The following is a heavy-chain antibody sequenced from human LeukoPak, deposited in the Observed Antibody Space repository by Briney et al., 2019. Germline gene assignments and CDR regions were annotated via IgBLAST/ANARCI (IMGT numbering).Heavy chain of an antibody. CDR3: ARRPHFSNGNYYFDY. D-gene: IGHD6-25*01. J-gene: IGHJ4*02. CDR2: IYPGDSDT. Sequence: GESLKISCKASGYSFTRYWIGWVRQMPGKGLEWMGFIYPGDSDTRYSPSFQGQVIISADKSISTAYLQWSSLKASDTAIYYCARRPHFSNGNYYFDYWGRGTLVTVSS. CDR1: GYSFTRYW. V-gene: IGHV5-51*01.